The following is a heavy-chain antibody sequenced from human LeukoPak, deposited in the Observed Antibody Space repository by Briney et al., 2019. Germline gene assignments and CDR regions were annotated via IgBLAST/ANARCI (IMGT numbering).Heavy chain of an antibody. Sequence: SVKVSCKASGGTFSSYAISWVRQAPGQGLEWMGGIIPIFGTANYAQKFQGRVTITADESTSTAYMELSSLRSEDTAVYYCARSGSYYRYFDLWGRGTLVTVSS. V-gene: IGHV1-69*13. D-gene: IGHD1-26*01. CDR2: IIPIFGTA. CDR3: ARSGSYYRYFDL. J-gene: IGHJ2*01. CDR1: GGTFSSYA.